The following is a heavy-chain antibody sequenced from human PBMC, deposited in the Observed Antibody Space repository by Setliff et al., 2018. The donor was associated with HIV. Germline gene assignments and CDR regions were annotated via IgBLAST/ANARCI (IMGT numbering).Heavy chain of an antibody. CDR1: GYTLAELS. V-gene: IGHV1-3*03. CDR2: IKVGNGDT. D-gene: IGHD4-4*01. Sequence: ASVKVSCKVSGYTLAELSIHWVRQAPGQSLEWMGWIKVGNGDTKYRQGLQGRITITRDTSANTAYMELSRLRSEDTAVYYCARAPYSSVMHYFDYWGQGTLVTVSS. J-gene: IGHJ4*02. CDR3: ARAPYSSVMHYFDY.